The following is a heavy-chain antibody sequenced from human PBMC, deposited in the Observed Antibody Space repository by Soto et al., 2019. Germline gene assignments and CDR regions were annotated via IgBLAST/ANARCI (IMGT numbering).Heavy chain of an antibody. CDR1: GYSFTSYW. CDR2: IYPGDSDT. J-gene: IGHJ6*02. D-gene: IGHD6-13*01. Sequence: PGESLKISCKGSGYSFTSYWIGWVRQMPGKGLEWMGIIYPGDSDTRYSPSFQGQVTISVDKSISTAYLQWSSLKASDTAMYYCARLPAQQLAHIYYYYYGMDVWGQGTTVTVSS. V-gene: IGHV5-51*01. CDR3: ARLPAQQLAHIYYYYYGMDV.